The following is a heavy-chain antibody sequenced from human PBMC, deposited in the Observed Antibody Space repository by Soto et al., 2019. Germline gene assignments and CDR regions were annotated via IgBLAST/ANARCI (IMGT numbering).Heavy chain of an antibody. CDR2: IYWDDDN. J-gene: IGHJ5*02. D-gene: IGHD1-20*01. V-gene: IGHV2-5*02. CDR3: ARYIATSPAGWFET. CDR1: GFSLTNNGEA. Sequence: QITLKESGPTLVKPTQTLTLTCTFSGFSLTNNGEAVGWFRQSPGKALEWLVLIYWDDDNRYNPTLRTRLSTTKDTSKNQVVLTLTIMDPGDTATYYCARYIATSPAGWFETWGQGIPVTVSA.